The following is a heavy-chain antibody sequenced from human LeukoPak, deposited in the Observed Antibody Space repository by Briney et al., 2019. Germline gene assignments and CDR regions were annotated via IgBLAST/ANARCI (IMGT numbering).Heavy chain of an antibody. Sequence: SETLSLTCTVSGGSISSSSYYWGWIRQPPGKGLEWIGSIYYSGSTYYNPSLKSRVTISVDTSKNQFSLKLSSVTAADTAVYYCARGLSCSGGSCHKPTATLDYWGQGTLVTVSS. CDR2: IYYSGST. J-gene: IGHJ4*02. V-gene: IGHV4-39*07. CDR3: ARGLSCSGGSCHKPTATLDY. D-gene: IGHD2-15*01. CDR1: GGSISSSSYY.